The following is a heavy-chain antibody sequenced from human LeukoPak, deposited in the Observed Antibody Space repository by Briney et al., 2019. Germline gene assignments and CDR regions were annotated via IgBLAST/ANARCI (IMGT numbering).Heavy chain of an antibody. Sequence: GGSLRLSCAASGFTFSSYAMSWVRQAPGKGLEWVSAISGSGGSTYYADSVKGRFTISRDNSKNTLYLQMNSLRAEDTAVYYCAKSGSSMDTAMANFDYWGQGTLVTVSS. CDR3: AKSGSSMDTAMANFDY. D-gene: IGHD5-18*01. V-gene: IGHV3-23*01. CDR2: ISGSGGST. CDR1: GFTFSSYA. J-gene: IGHJ4*02.